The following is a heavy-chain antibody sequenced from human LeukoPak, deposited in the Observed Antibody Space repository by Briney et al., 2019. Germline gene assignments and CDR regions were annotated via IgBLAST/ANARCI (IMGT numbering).Heavy chain of an antibody. V-gene: IGHV1-2*02. CDR1: GYNLTDYY. Sequence: GASVKVSCKASGYNLTDYYLHWVRQAPGQGLEWMGWISPNRNGTNYAQKFQGRVTMTRDKSIRTAYMELSRLTSDDTAVYYCARGYCSSTSCYAGGDYWGQGTLVTVSS. J-gene: IGHJ4*02. CDR2: ISPNRNGT. D-gene: IGHD2-2*01. CDR3: ARGYCSSTSCYAGGDY.